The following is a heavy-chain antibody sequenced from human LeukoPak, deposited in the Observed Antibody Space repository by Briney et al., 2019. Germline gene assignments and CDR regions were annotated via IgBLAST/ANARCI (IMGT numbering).Heavy chain of an antibody. CDR1: GFTVSSNC. J-gene: IGHJ4*02. CDR3: AKRLAMTGTYHFDY. V-gene: IGHV3-53*01. CDR2: IYSDSST. D-gene: IGHD6-19*01. Sequence: GGSLRLSCAASGFTVSSNCMSWVHQAPGKGLEWVSLIYSDSSTSYADSVKGRFTISRDNSKNTLYLQMNSLRAEDTAVYYCAKRLAMTGTYHFDYWGQGTLVTVSS.